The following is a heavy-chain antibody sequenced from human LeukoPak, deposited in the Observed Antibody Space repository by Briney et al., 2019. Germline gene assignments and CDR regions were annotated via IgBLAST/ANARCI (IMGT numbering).Heavy chain of an antibody. CDR2: IYTSGST. D-gene: IGHD3-22*01. V-gene: IGHV4-4*08. CDR3: ASSYYYDSSGYYYGGVDY. Sequence: SETLSLTCTVSGGSISSYYWSWIRQPPGKGLEWIGRIYTSGSTNYNPSLKSRVTISVDTSKNQFSLKLSSVTAADTAVYYCASSYYYDSSGYYYGGVDYWGQGTLVTVSS. CDR1: GGSISSYY. J-gene: IGHJ4*02.